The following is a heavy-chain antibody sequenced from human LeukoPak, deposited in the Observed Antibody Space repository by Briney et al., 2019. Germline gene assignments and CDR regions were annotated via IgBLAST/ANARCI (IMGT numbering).Heavy chain of an antibody. J-gene: IGHJ4*02. CDR2: INPNSGGT. Sequence: ASVKVSCKASGYTFTGYYMHWVRQAPGQGLEWMGWINPNSGGTNYAQKFQGRVTMTRDTSISTAYMELSRLRSDDTAVYYCARVQYYYDSSGCYYASYYFDYWGQGTLVTVSS. CDR3: ARVQYYYDSSGCYYASYYFDY. D-gene: IGHD3-22*01. CDR1: GYTFTGYY. V-gene: IGHV1-2*02.